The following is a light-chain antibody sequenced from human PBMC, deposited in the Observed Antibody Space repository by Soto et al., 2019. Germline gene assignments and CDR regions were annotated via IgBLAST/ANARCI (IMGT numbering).Light chain of an antibody. CDR3: CLYAVSFYV. Sequence: QSALTQPRSVSGSPGQSVTISCTGTSSDVVTYDFVSWYQQHPGKAPRLMIFDVSERPSGVPDRFSGSKSGNTASLTISGFQAEDEADYYCCLYAVSFYVFGTGTKVTVL. J-gene: IGLJ1*01. V-gene: IGLV2-11*01. CDR2: DVS. CDR1: SSDVVTYDF.